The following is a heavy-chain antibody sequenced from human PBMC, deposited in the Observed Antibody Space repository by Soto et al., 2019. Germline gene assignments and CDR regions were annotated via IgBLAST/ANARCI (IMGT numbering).Heavy chain of an antibody. Sequence: GGSLRLSCAASGFTFSSYAMNWVRQAPGKGLEWVSAMSGSGGSTYYADSVKGRFTISRDNSKNTLYLQMNSLRAEDTAVYYCAKDLGYYYDSSGYNLDYWGQGTLVTVSS. D-gene: IGHD3-22*01. CDR2: MSGSGGST. CDR3: AKDLGYYYDSSGYNLDY. CDR1: GFTFSSYA. V-gene: IGHV3-23*01. J-gene: IGHJ4*02.